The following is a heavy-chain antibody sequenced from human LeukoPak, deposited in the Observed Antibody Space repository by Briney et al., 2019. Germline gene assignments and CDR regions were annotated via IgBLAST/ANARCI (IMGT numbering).Heavy chain of an antibody. V-gene: IGHV4-30-2*01. CDR2: IYHSGST. CDR1: GGSISSGGYY. CDR3: ARRGYSSIDY. D-gene: IGHD6-19*01. J-gene: IGHJ4*02. Sequence: SETLSLTCTVSGGSISSGGYYWSWIRQPPGKGLEWIGYIYHSGSTYYNPSLKSRVTISVDRSKNQFSLKLSSVTAADTAVYYCARRGYSSIDYWGQGTQVTVSS.